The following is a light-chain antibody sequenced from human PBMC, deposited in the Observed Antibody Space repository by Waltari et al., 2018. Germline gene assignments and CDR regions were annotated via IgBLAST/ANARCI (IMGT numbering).Light chain of an antibody. CDR1: QSISTY. V-gene: IGKV1-39*01. CDR3: QQSFSNVEVT. J-gene: IGKJ4*02. Sequence: IQLTQSPSSLSASVGDSVTMSCRASQSISTYLHWYKQQPGKTPQLVIVEASAFPDGAPSRFSGRGSGTQFFLTITSLRPEDIGTYYCQQSFSNVEVTFGGGTRV. CDR2: EAS.